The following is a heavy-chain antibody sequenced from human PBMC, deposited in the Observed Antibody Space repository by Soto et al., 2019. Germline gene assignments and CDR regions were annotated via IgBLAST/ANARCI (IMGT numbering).Heavy chain of an antibody. J-gene: IGHJ4*02. CDR2: IYPGDSDT. Sequence: PGESLKISCKGSGYSFTSYWIGWVRQMPGKGLEWMGIIYPGDSDTRYSPSFQGQVTISADKSISTAYLQWSSLKASDTAMYYCARQNTGEEYSRGGRCYHEPPVALDYWGQGNLVTVSS. CDR3: ARQNTGEEYSRGGRCYHEPPVALDY. D-gene: IGHD2-15*01. V-gene: IGHV5-51*01. CDR1: GYSFTSYW.